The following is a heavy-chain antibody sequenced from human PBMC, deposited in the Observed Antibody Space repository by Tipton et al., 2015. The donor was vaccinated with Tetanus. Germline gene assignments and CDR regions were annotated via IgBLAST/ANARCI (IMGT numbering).Heavy chain of an antibody. Sequence: TLSLTCTVSGGPLRSYYWSWIRQSPGKGLEWIGYTYFSGHTKYNPSLKSRVTFSLDTSQNQISLQLTSVTAADTAVYYCARHSGWYNFFTGVDVWGLGTTVTVSS. CDR1: GGPLRSYY. D-gene: IGHD6-19*01. V-gene: IGHV4-59*01. CDR2: TYFSGHT. J-gene: IGHJ6*02. CDR3: ARHSGWYNFFTGVDV.